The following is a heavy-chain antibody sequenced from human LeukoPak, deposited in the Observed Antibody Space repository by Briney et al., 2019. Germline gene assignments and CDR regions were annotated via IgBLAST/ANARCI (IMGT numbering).Heavy chain of an antibody. Sequence: GGSLRLSCAASGLTFSSYWMSWVRQAPGKGLEWVANIKQDGSEKYYVDSVKGRFTISRDNAKNSLYLQMNSLRAEDTAVYYCARDNPRRPFDYWGQGTLVTVSS. CDR2: IKQDGSEK. D-gene: IGHD1-14*01. CDR1: GLTFSSYW. J-gene: IGHJ4*02. V-gene: IGHV3-7*01. CDR3: ARDNPRRPFDY.